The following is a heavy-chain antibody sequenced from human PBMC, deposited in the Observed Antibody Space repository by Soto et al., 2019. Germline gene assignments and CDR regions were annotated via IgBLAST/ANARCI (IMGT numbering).Heavy chain of an antibody. CDR2: IKSKTDGGTT. Sequence: GGSLRLSCAASGFTFSNAWMNWVRQAPGKGLEWVGRIKSKTDGGTTDYAAPVKGRFTISRDDSKNTLYLQMNSLKTEDTAVYYCTTIIVGATDDAFDIWGQGTMVTVSS. J-gene: IGHJ3*02. V-gene: IGHV3-15*07. CDR3: TTIIVGATDDAFDI. CDR1: GFTFSNAW. D-gene: IGHD1-26*01.